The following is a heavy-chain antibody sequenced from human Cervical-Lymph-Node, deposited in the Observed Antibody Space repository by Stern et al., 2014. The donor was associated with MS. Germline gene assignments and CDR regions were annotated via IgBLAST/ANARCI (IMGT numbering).Heavy chain of an antibody. V-gene: IGHV1-2*02. CDR3: LRNLGGNPGFDH. D-gene: IGHD4-23*01. CDR2: INLNSGGA. J-gene: IGHJ4*02. CDR1: GYTFTGYY. Sequence: QVQLVQSGAEVKKPGASVQVSCKASGYTFTGYYMHWVRQAPGQGLEWMGWINLNSGGANYAQKLQGRGTMTRDTSINTASMELSSLKSDDTAVYYCLRNLGGNPGFDHGGQGTRVPVPP.